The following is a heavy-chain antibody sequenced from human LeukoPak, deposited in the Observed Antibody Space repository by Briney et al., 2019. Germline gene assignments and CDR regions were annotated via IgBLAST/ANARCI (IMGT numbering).Heavy chain of an antibody. Sequence: GGSLRLSCAASGFTFSSYAMSWVRQAPGKGLEWVSAISGSGGRTYYADSVKGRFTISRDNSKNTLYLQMNSLRAEDTAVYHCAKGGGYNWNYGHYWGQGTLVTVSS. V-gene: IGHV3-23*01. CDR2: ISGSGGRT. J-gene: IGHJ4*02. CDR1: GFTFSSYA. CDR3: AKGGGYNWNYGHY. D-gene: IGHD1-7*01.